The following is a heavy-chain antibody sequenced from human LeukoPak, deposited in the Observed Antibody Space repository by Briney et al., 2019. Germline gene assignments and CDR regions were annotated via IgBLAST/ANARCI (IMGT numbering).Heavy chain of an antibody. Sequence: PGGTLRLSCAASGFTVSSNYMSWVRQARGKGLEWVSTFSGSGGSTYYADSVKGRFTISRDNSKNTLYLQMNSLRAEDTAVYYCAKSGLNRFDYWGQGTLVTVSS. CDR1: GFTVSSNY. CDR2: FSGSGGST. J-gene: IGHJ4*02. V-gene: IGHV3-23*01. CDR3: AKSGLNRFDY. D-gene: IGHD2-15*01.